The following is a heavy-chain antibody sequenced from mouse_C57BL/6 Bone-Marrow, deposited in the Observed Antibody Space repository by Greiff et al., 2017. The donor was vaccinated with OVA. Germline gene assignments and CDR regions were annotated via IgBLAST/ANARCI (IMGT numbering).Heavy chain of an antibody. CDR3: TVTPYDGYYYDY. V-gene: IGHV1-5*01. CDR2: IYPGNSDT. D-gene: IGHD2-3*01. CDR1: GYTFTSYW. J-gene: IGHJ4*01. Sequence: VQLKESGTVLVRPGASVKMSCKTSGYTFTSYWMHWVKQRPGQGLEWIGAIYPGNSDTSYNQKFKGKAKLTAVTSASTAYMELSSLTNEDSAVYYCTVTPYDGYYYDYWGQGTSVTVSS.